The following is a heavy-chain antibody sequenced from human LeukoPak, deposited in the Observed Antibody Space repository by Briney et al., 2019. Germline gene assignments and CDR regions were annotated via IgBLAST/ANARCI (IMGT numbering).Heavy chain of an antibody. CDR2: IFHSGST. CDR1: GGSISSYY. Sequence: SETLSLTCTVSGGSISSYYWSWIRQPPGKGLEWIGYIFHSGSTNYNPSLKSRVTISVDTSKNQFSLKVTSVTAADTAVYFCAREGSGTYYALGFDSWGQGTLVAVSS. J-gene: IGHJ4*02. CDR3: AREGSGTYYALGFDS. V-gene: IGHV4-59*01. D-gene: IGHD1-26*01.